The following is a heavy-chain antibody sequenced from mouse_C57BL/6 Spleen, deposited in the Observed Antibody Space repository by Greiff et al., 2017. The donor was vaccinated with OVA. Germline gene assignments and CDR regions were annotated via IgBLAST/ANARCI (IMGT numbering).Heavy chain of an antibody. J-gene: IGHJ1*03. Sequence: VQRVESGAELVKPGASVKISCKASGYAFSSYWMNWVKQRPGKGLEWIGQIYPGDGDTNYNGKFKGKATLTADKSSSTAYMQLSSLTSEDSAVYFCARSTVVEADWYFDVWGTGTTVTVSS. CDR3: ARSTVVEADWYFDV. D-gene: IGHD1-1*01. CDR2: IYPGDGDT. V-gene: IGHV1-80*01. CDR1: GYAFSSYW.